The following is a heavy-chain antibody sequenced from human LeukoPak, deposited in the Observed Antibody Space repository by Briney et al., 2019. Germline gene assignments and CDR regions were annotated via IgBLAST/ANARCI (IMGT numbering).Heavy chain of an antibody. CDR1: GFTFSDYY. D-gene: IGHD6-6*01. CDR3: ARSPSIAPRPDY. CDR2: ISSSATTI. V-gene: IGHV3-11*01. J-gene: IGHJ4*02. Sequence: GGSLRLSCAASGFTFSDYYMSWIRQAPGKGLEWVSYISSSATTIYYADSVKGRFTISRDNAKNSLYLQMSSLRAEDTAVYYCARSPSIAPRPDYWGQGTLVTVSS.